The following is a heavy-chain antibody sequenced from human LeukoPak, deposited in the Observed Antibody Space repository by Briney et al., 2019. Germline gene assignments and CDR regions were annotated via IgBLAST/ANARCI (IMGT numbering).Heavy chain of an antibody. CDR1: GGSISSGSYY. CDR3: ARSSITMVRGVTSNWFDP. V-gene: IGHV4-61*02. D-gene: IGHD3-10*01. J-gene: IGHJ5*02. Sequence: SSETLSLTCTVSGGSISSGSYYWSWIRQPAGKGLEWIGRIYSSGSTKYNPFLKSRATISVDTSKNQFSLKLSSVTAADTAVYYCARSSITMVRGVTSNWFDPWGQGTLVTVSS. CDR2: IYSSGST.